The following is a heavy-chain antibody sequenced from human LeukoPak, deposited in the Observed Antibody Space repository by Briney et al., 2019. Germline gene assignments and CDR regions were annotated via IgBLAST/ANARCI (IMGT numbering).Heavy chain of an antibody. V-gene: IGHV4-59*01. J-gene: IGHJ4*02. CDR2: IYYSGST. D-gene: IGHD6-13*01. CDR3: ARGGSLRPPIYFDY. CDR1: GDSISSYY. Sequence: PSETLSLTCTVSGDSISSYYWSWIRQPPGKGLEWIGYIYYSGSTNYNPSLKSRVTISVDTSKNQFSLKLSSVTAADTAVYYCARGGSLRPPIYFDYWGQGTLVTVSS.